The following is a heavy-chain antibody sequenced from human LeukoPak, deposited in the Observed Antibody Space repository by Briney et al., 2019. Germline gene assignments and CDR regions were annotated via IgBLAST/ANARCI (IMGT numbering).Heavy chain of an antibody. D-gene: IGHD6-6*01. CDR3: AKDLASMTYFDY. CDR1: GFTFTSYG. CDR2: IRYDGSNK. V-gene: IGHV3-30*02. Sequence: GGSLRLSCAASGFTFTSYGMHWVRQAPGKGLEWVAFIRYDGSNKYYADSVQGRFTISRDNSKNTLYLLMNTLRGEDTAVYYCAKDLASMTYFDYWGQGTLVTVSS. J-gene: IGHJ4*02.